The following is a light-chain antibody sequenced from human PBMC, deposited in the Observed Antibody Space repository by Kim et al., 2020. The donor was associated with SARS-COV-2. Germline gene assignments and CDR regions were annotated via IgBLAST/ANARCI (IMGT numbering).Light chain of an antibody. V-gene: IGKV3-11*01. Sequence: PGGRADLSCRASETVTSELAWYQQKAGHPPRLLIYDANSRASGIPARFSGSGFGTDFTLSISSLEPEDVEIYYCQQRWRWPLTFGGGTKVDIK. CDR3: QQRWRWPLT. J-gene: IGKJ4*01. CDR2: DAN. CDR1: ETVTSE.